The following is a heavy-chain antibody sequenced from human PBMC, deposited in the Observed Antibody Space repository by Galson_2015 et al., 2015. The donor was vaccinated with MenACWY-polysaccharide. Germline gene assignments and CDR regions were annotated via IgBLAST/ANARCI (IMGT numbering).Heavy chain of an antibody. V-gene: IGHV3-33*01. CDR2: IQYDGSKI. J-gene: IGHJ3*02. CDR3: AREGSRIVFHAFDT. D-gene: IGHD6-13*01. CDR1: GSRFSNSG. Sequence: SLRLSCAASGSRFSNSGMHWVRQAPGKGLEWVAVIQYDGSKIVYADSVKGRFTISRDNSKNTLFLEMNSLGAEDTAVYYCAREGSRIVFHAFDTVGQGTMVTVSS.